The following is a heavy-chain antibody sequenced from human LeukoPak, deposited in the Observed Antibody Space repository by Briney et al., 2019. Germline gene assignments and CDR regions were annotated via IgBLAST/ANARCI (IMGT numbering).Heavy chain of an antibody. V-gene: IGHV3-23*01. D-gene: IGHD3-16*01. CDR1: GFTFSSYA. Sequence: GGSLRLSCAASGFTFSSYAMSWVRQAPGKGLEWVSAISGSGGSTYYADSVKGRFTISRDNSRDTLYLQMNSLRTEDTAVYFCAKGYYVSVWASYYFDFWGQGTLVTVSS. J-gene: IGHJ4*02. CDR3: AKGYYVSVWASYYFDF. CDR2: ISGSGGST.